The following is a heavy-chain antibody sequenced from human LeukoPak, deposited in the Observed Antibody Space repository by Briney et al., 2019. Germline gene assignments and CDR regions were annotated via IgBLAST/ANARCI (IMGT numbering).Heavy chain of an antibody. CDR3: ARKGHFMEDDAFDI. CDR2: INWNGGST. CDR1: GFPFSSHG. D-gene: IGHD1-1*01. Sequence: PGGSLILSCAASGFPFSSHGMSWVRQAPGKGLEWVSGINWNGGSTGYADSIKGRFTISRDNAKNSLYLQMNSLRAEDTAVYYCARKGHFMEDDAFDIWGQGTMVTVSS. J-gene: IGHJ3*02. V-gene: IGHV3-20*04.